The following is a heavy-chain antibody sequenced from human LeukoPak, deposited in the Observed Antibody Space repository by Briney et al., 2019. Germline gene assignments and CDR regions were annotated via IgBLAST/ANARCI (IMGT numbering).Heavy chain of an antibody. CDR2: ISGDGGST. V-gene: IGHV3-43*02. D-gene: IGHD6-19*01. Sequence: GSLRLSCAASGFTFDDYAMRWVRQAPGKGLEWVSLISGDGGSTYFADSVKGRFTISRDNSKNSLYLQMNSLRTEDTALYYCAKDLFSGTVATPYFYYYGMDVWGQGTTVTVSS. CDR1: GFTFDDYA. J-gene: IGHJ6*02. CDR3: AKDLFSGTVATPYFYYYGMDV.